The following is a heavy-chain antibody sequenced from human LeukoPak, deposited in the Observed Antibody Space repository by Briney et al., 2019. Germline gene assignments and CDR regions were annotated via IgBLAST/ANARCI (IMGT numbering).Heavy chain of an antibody. D-gene: IGHD3-10*01. CDR3: ARDRLWFGELLSTGY. Sequence: SVKVSCKASGGTFSSYAISWVRQAPGQGLEWMGRIIPILGIANYAQQFQGRVTITADKSTSTAYMELSSLRSEDTAVYYCARDRLWFGELLSTGYWGQGTLVTVSS. CDR1: GGTFSSYA. CDR2: IIPILGIA. J-gene: IGHJ4*02. V-gene: IGHV1-69*04.